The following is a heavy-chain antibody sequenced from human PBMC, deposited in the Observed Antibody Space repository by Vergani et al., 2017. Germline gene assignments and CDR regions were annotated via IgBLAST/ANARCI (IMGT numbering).Heavy chain of an antibody. J-gene: IGHJ6*03. CDR3: AGGPPTYYYYMDV. V-gene: IGHV3-48*04. CDR1: GFTFSSYS. Sequence: EVQLVESGGGLVQPGGSLRLSCAASGFTFSSYSMNWVRQAPGKGLEWVSYISSSSSTIYYADSVKGRFTISRDNAKNSLYLQMNSLRAEDTAVYYCAGGPPTYYYYMDVWGKGTTVTVSS. CDR2: ISSSSSTI.